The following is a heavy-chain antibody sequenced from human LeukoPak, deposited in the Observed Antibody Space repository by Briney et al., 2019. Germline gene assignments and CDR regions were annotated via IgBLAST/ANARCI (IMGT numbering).Heavy chain of an antibody. CDR1: EFTFSSYS. Sequence: PGGSLSLSCAASEFTFSSYSMNWVRQAPGKGLEWVSYITNSGNSKSYADSVKGRFTISRDNTKNSLYLQMNSLRVEDTAVFYCARDQYDTWSRRGNFDSWGQGTLVIVSS. V-gene: IGHV3-48*04. CDR3: ARDQYDTWSRRGNFDS. J-gene: IGHJ4*02. D-gene: IGHD3-3*01. CDR2: ITNSGNSK.